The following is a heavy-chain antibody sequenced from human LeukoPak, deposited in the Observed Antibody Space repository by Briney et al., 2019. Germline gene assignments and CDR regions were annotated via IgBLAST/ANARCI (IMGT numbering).Heavy chain of an antibody. CDR1: GYTLTSYG. Sequence: ASVTLSCKASGYTLTSYGISWVRHAPGQGLEWMGWISAYNGNTNYAQKLQGRVTMTTDTSTSTAYMELRSLSSDDTAVYYCARAPGYCSSTSCYTDYYYGMDVWGQRTTVTVSS. V-gene: IGHV1-18*01. J-gene: IGHJ6*02. D-gene: IGHD2-2*02. CDR3: ARAPGYCSSTSCYTDYYYGMDV. CDR2: ISAYNGNT.